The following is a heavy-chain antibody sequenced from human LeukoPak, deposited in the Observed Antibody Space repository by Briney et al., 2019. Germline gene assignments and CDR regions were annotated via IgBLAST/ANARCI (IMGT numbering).Heavy chain of an antibody. CDR1: GGSISSGGYS. J-gene: IGHJ4*02. CDR2: IYHSGST. Sequence: SETLSLTCAVSGGSISSGGYSWSWIRQPPGKGLEWIGYIYHSGSTYYNPSLKSRVTISVDTSKNQFSLRLSSVTAADTALYYCARDSYDSSGYYFGGFDYWGQGTLVTVSS. D-gene: IGHD3-22*01. CDR3: ARDSYDSSGYYFGGFDY. V-gene: IGHV4-30-2*01.